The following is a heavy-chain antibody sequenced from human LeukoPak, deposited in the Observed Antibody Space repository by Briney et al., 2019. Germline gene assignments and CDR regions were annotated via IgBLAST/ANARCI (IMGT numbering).Heavy chain of an antibody. V-gene: IGHV3-7*01. CDR1: GFPFSSYW. CDR2: IKEDGTRK. J-gene: IGHJ4*02. Sequence: GGSLRLSCVASGFPFSSYWMTWVRQAPGKGLDWVAHIKEDGTRKYYVDSVRGRFTISRDNAKNSLFLQMNSLRVEDTAVFYCVAWGSLVVWGQGTLVTVSS. CDR3: VAWGSLVV. D-gene: IGHD3-16*01.